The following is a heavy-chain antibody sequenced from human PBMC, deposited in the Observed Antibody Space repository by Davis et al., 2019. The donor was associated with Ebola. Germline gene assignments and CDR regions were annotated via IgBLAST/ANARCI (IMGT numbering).Heavy chain of an antibody. D-gene: IGHD7-27*01. CDR3: ARGLGPGNNYYVMDV. Sequence: ASVKVSCKTSGYTFSDYGITWVRQTPGQGLEWMGWNSAYNGNTNYAQKFEGRVIMTTDTSTNTADMELRSLTPDDTGVYYCARGLGPGNNYYVMDVWGQGTTVSVSS. CDR2: NSAYNGNT. J-gene: IGHJ6*02. CDR1: GYTFSDYG. V-gene: IGHV1-18*01.